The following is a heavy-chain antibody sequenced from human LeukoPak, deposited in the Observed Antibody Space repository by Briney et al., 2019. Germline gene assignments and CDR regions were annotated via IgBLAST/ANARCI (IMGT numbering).Heavy chain of an antibody. V-gene: IGHV3-30*12. CDR2: ISYDGSNK. CDR1: GYSFTSYW. CDR3: ARDADSSGWNDY. D-gene: IGHD6-19*01. Sequence: GESLKISCKGSGYSFTSYWIGWVRQAPGKGLGWVAVISYDGSNKYYADSVKGRFTISRDNAKNSLYLQMNSLRAEDTAVYYCARDADSSGWNDYWGQGTLVTVSS. J-gene: IGHJ4*02.